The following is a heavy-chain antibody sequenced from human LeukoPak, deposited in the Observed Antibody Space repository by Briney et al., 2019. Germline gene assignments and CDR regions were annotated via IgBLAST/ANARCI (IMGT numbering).Heavy chain of an antibody. CDR2: INPNSGGT. CDR3: ARDHRGVFDY. Sequence: GASVKVSCKTSGYTFTGYFMHWVRQAPGQGLEWMGWINPNSGGTNYAQRFQGRVTMTRDTSISTAYMELTRLTSGDTAVYYCARDHRGVFDYWGQGTLVTVSS. V-gene: IGHV1-2*02. J-gene: IGHJ4*02. CDR1: GYTFTGYF.